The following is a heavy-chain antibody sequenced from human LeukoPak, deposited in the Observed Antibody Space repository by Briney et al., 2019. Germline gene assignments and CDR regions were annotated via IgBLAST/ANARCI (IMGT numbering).Heavy chain of an antibody. V-gene: IGHV3-74*01. J-gene: IGHJ4*02. CDR3: VWMVPPAG. CDR1: GFTFSSYW. CDR2: INSDVSTT. D-gene: IGHD3-3*01. Sequence: GASLRPSCAASGFTFSSYWMHWVRQAPGKGLVWLSRINSDVSTTNYADSVKGRFTTSRDNAKNTLYRQMNSLRAGDTAVYYCVWMVPPAGWGQGTLGTVSS.